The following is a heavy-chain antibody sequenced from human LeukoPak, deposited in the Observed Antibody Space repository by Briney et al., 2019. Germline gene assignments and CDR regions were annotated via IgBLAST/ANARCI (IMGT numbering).Heavy chain of an antibody. CDR3: ARDRGGDCA. D-gene: IGHD2-21*02. V-gene: IGHV4-34*01. J-gene: IGHJ5*02. Sequence: ASETLSLTCAVYGGSFSGYYWNWIRQPPGKGLEWIGEINHSGNTNYNPSLKSRVTMSVDTSKNQFSLRLSSVTAADTAVYYCARDRGGDCAWGQGTLVTVSS. CDR2: INHSGNT. CDR1: GGSFSGYY.